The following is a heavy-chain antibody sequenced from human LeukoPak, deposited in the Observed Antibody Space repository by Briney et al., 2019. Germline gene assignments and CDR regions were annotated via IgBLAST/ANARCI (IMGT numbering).Heavy chain of an antibody. J-gene: IGHJ4*02. CDR2: IYSGGST. Sequence: GGSLRLSCAASGFTVSSNYMSWVRQAPGKGLEWVSVIYSGGSTYYADSVKGRFTISRDNSKNTLYLQMNSLRAEDTAVYYCASLSIFGYGDSYDYWGQGTLVTVSS. V-gene: IGHV3-53*01. CDR1: GFTVSSNY. D-gene: IGHD2/OR15-2a*01. CDR3: ASLSIFGYGDSYDY.